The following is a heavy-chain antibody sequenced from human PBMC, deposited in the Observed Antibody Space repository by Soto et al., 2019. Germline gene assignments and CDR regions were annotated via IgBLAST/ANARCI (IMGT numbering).Heavy chain of an antibody. D-gene: IGHD5-12*01. J-gene: IGHJ6*03. CDR1: GFSFDDYA. Sequence: EVQLVESGGGLVQPGRSLRLSCAASGFSFDDYAMHWVRQAPGKGLEWVSGISWNSGSIGYADSVKGRFTISRDNAKYSLYLQMNSLRSEDTALYYCAKDRRRDSGYEWGTMDVWGKGTTVTVSS. CDR3: AKDRRRDSGYEWGTMDV. V-gene: IGHV3-9*01. CDR2: ISWNSGSI.